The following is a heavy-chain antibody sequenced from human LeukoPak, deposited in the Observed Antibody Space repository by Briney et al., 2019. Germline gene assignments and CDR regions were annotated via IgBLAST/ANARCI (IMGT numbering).Heavy chain of an antibody. J-gene: IGHJ4*02. D-gene: IGHD1-14*01. CDR1: GDSFSGYY. Sequence: PSETLSLTCAVYGDSFSGYYWTWIRQPPGKGLEWIGEINHSGSTNYNPSLKSRVTISVDTSKNHFSLNLTSVTAADTAIYYCATNVPGTTYFDPWGQGTLVTVSS. V-gene: IGHV4-34*01. CDR3: ATNVPGTTYFDP. CDR2: INHSGST.